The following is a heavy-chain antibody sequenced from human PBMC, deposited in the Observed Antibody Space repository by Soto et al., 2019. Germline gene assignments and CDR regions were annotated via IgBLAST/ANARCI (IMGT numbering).Heavy chain of an antibody. CDR3: ARDSPPVDY. CDR2: ISAYNGNT. CDR1: GYTFSNYG. V-gene: IGHV1-18*01. J-gene: IGHJ4*02. Sequence: QVQLVQSGADVKKPGASVKVSCKASGYTFSNYGISWVRQAPGQGLEGMGWISAYNGNTKYAQKLQGRVTMTTDTSTSTASMELRSLRSDDTAVYYVARDSPPVDYWGRGTLVTVSS.